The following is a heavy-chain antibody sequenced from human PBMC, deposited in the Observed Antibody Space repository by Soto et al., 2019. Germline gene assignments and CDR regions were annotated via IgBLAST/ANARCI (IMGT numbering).Heavy chain of an antibody. Sequence: ASVKVSCKASGYTFTVYHMHWVRQAPGQGLEWMGWINPKSGGTMYPQKFQGRVTMTWDTSISTAYMALTRLRSDDTAVYYRARDLAKGGGSAGFDYWGQGTLVTVSS. J-gene: IGHJ4*02. D-gene: IGHD1-26*01. CDR1: GYTFTVYH. CDR2: INPKSGGT. V-gene: IGHV1-2*02. CDR3: ARDLAKGGGSAGFDY.